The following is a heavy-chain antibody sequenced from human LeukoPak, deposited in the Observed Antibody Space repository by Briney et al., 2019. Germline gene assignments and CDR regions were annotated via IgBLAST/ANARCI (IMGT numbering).Heavy chain of an antibody. CDR2: INPNSGGT. D-gene: IGHD3-9*01. V-gene: IGHV1-2*02. CDR1: EYTFTGYY. Sequence: GSSVKVSCKASEYTFTGYYMHWVRQAPGQGLEWMGWINPNSGGTNYAQKFQGRVTMTRDTSISTAYMELSSLRSEDTAVYYCARGDGILTGYYLDYWGQGTLVTVSS. J-gene: IGHJ4*02. CDR3: ARGDGILTGYYLDY.